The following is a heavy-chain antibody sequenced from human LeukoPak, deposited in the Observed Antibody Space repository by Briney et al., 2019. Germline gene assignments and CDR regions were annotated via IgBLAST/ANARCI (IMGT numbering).Heavy chain of an antibody. CDR3: ARANYRRDRSSWYSDAFDI. CDR1: GFTFSSYD. CDR2: IGTAGDT. Sequence: GGSLRLSCAASGFTFSSYDMHWVRQATGKGLEWVSAIGTAGDTYYPGSVKGGFTISRENAKISLYLQMNSLRAGDTAVYYCARANYRRDRSSWYSDAFDIWGEGTMVTVSS. D-gene: IGHD6-13*01. J-gene: IGHJ3*02. V-gene: IGHV3-13*01.